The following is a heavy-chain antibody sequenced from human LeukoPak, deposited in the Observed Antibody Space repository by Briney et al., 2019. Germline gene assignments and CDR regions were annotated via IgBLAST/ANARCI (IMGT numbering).Heavy chain of an antibody. J-gene: IGHJ6*03. D-gene: IGHD6-6*01. CDR2: ISSSSTYI. Sequence: GGSLRLSCAASGFTFSSYSMNWVRQAPGKGLEWVSFISSSSTYIYYADSLKGRFTISRDNAKNSLYLQMNSLRAEDTAVYYCARDLASSSSRYYYYYMDVWGKGTTVTVSS. V-gene: IGHV3-21*06. CDR3: ARDLASSSSRYYYYYMDV. CDR1: GFTFSSYS.